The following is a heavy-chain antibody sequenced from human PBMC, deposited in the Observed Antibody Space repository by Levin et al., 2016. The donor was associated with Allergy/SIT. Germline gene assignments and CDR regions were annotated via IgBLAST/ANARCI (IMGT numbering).Heavy chain of an antibody. J-gene: IGHJ3*02. CDR1: GGSISSSSYY. D-gene: IGHD6-19*01. CDR2: IYYSGST. V-gene: IGHV4-39*01. CDR3: ARHLSIAVVPGAFDI. Sequence: SETLSLTCTVSGGSISSSSYYWDWIRQPPGKGLEWIGSIYYSGSTYYNPSLKSRVTISVDTSKNQFSLKLSSVTAADTAVYYCARHLSIAVVPGAFDIWGQGTMVTVSS.